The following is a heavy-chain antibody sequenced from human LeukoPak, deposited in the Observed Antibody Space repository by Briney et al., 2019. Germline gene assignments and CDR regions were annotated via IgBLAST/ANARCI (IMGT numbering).Heavy chain of an antibody. Sequence: SQTLSLTCTVSGGSISSGDYYWSWIRQPLGKGLEWIGYIYYSGSTYYNPSLKSRVTISVDTSKNQFSLKLSSVTAADTAVYYCARDLGSGYFDYWGQGTLVTVSS. CDR2: IYYSGST. CDR1: GGSISSGDYY. D-gene: IGHD3-10*02. V-gene: IGHV4-30-4*01. J-gene: IGHJ4*02. CDR3: ARDLGSGYFDY.